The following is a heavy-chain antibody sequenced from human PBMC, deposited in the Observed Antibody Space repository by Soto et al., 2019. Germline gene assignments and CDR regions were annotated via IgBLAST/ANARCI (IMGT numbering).Heavy chain of an antibody. V-gene: IGHV1-2*04. CDR2: INPNSGGT. CDR3: ARELHNWNYLDY. J-gene: IGHJ4*02. D-gene: IGHD1-20*01. Sequence: ASVKVSCKASGYTFTGYYIHWVRQARGQGLEWMGWINPNSGGTNYAQKFQGWVTMTRDTSISTAYMELSRLRSDDTAVYYCARELHNWNYLDYWGQGTLVTVSS. CDR1: GYTFTGYY.